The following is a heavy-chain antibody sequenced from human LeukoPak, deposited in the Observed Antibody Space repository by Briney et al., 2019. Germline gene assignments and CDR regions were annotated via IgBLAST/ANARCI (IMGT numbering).Heavy chain of an antibody. D-gene: IGHD2-21*02. J-gene: IGHJ4*02. CDR3: AREVYFALLD. CDR1: GFTISDYG. CDR2: VWYDGSNK. Sequence: GGSLRLSCAASGFTISDYGMHWVRQAPGKGLEWVAVVWYDGSNKYYGDSVKGRFTISRDNSKNTLYLQMNSLRAEDTAVYYCAREVYFALLDWGQGALVTVSS. V-gene: IGHV3-33*01.